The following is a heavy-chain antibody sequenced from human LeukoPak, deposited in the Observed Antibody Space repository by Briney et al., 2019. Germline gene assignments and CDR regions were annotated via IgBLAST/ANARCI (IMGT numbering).Heavy chain of an antibody. CDR1: GFTFSSYG. D-gene: IGHD6-13*01. J-gene: IGHJ3*02. Sequence: PGGSLRLSCAASGFTFSSYGMHWVRQAPGKGLEWVAVISYDGSNKYYADSVKGRFTISRDNSKNTLYLQMNSLRAEDTAVYYCATRAPYSSRRDAFDIWGQGTMVTVSS. CDR3: ATRAPYSSRRDAFDI. V-gene: IGHV3-30*03. CDR2: ISYDGSNK.